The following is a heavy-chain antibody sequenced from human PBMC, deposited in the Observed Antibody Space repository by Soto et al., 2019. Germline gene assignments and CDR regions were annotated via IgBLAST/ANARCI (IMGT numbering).Heavy chain of an antibody. CDR3: ARDRLYYYGSGSPEGDY. V-gene: IGHV1-18*01. J-gene: IGHJ4*02. Sequence: GTSVKVSCKASGYNCTSYGISWVLQAPLQVLEWMGWISAYNGNTNYAQKLQGRVTMTTDTSTSTAYMELKSLRSDDTAVYYCARDRLYYYGSGSPEGDYWGQGTLVTVSS. CDR2: ISAYNGNT. D-gene: IGHD3-10*01. CDR1: GYNCTSYG.